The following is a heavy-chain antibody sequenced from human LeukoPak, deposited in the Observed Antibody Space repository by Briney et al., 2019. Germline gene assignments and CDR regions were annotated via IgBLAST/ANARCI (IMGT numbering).Heavy chain of an antibody. CDR2: ISYDGKNK. CDR3: AKGWGVAASATYYFDY. V-gene: IGHV3-30*09. Sequence: GGSLRLSCAASGFTFSTYAMHWVRQAPGKGLEWVAVISYDGKNKFYADSVKGRFDISRDNFKNTLFLQMNSLKAEDTAVYSCAKGWGVAASATYYFDYWGQGSLVTVSS. J-gene: IGHJ4*02. D-gene: IGHD6-13*01. CDR1: GFTFSTYA.